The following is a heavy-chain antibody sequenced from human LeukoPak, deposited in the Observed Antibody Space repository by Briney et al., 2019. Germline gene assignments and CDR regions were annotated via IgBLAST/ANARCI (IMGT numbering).Heavy chain of an antibody. CDR3: ARVAGSNWYFDL. D-gene: IGHD3-10*01. J-gene: IGHJ2*01. V-gene: IGHV3-53*01. Sequence: PGGSLRLSCAASGFTVSGSYMSWVRQAPGKGLAWVSLIYSAGNTYHADSVKGRFVMSRDTSNNMVYLQMDSLRVEDTAVYYCARVAGSNWYFDLWGRGTLVTVSS. CDR1: GFTVSGSY. CDR2: IYSAGNT.